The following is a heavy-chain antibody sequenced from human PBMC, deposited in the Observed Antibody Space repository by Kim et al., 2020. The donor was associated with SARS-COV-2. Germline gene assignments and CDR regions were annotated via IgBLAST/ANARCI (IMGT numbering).Heavy chain of an antibody. CDR2: IRSKAYGGTT. CDR3: TRGPDFWSGYYVNYYYYGMDV. CDR1: GFTFGDYA. D-gene: IGHD3-3*01. V-gene: IGHV3-49*03. J-gene: IGHJ6*02. Sequence: GGSLRLSCTSSGFTFGDYAMSWFRQAPGKGLEWVGFIRSKAYGGTTEYAASVKGRFTISRDDSKSIAYLQMNSLKTEDTAVYYCTRGPDFWSGYYVNYYYYGMDVWGQGTTVTVSS.